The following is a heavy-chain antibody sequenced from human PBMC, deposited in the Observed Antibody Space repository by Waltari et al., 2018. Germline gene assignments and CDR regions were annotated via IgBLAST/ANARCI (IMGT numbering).Heavy chain of an antibody. CDR2: IGAVTST. Sequence: EVQLLESGGGLVQPGGSLSLSCAPSGFSFRSFGMSWVRRAPGKGLEWVSAIGAVTSTYYADSVKGRFTISRDNSKNTLFLQMNSLRAEDTAIYYCARVHSLGQYDTSGAESNFDHWGQGALVTVSS. V-gene: IGHV3-23*01. D-gene: IGHD3-22*01. CDR3: ARVHSLGQYDTSGAESNFDH. CDR1: GFSFRSFG. J-gene: IGHJ4*02.